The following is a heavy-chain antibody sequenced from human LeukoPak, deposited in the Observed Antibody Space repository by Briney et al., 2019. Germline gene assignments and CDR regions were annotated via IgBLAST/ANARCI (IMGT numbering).Heavy chain of an antibody. CDR3: ARDAGIAVAAHNWFDP. CDR1: GFTFSDYY. V-gene: IGHV3-30-3*01. CDR2: ISYDGSNK. Sequence: GGSLRLSCAASGFTFSDYYMSWIRQAPGKGLEWVAVISYDGSNKYYADSVKGRFTISRDNSRSTLYLQMNSLRPEDTAVYYCARDAGIAVAAHNWFDPWGQGTLVTVSS. J-gene: IGHJ5*02. D-gene: IGHD6-19*01.